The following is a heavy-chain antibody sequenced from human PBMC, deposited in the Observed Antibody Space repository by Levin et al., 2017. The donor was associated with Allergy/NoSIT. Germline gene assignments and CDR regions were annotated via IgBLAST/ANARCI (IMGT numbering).Heavy chain of an antibody. CDR1: GFTFSSYS. D-gene: IGHD1-7*01. Sequence: GESLKISCAASGFTFSSYSMNWVRQAPGKGLEWVSYISSSSSTIYYADSVKGRFTISRDNAKNSLYLQMNSLRDEDTAVYYCARVLVYWNYGIDYWGQGTLVTVSS. V-gene: IGHV3-48*02. CDR3: ARVLVYWNYGIDY. J-gene: IGHJ4*02. CDR2: ISSSSSTI.